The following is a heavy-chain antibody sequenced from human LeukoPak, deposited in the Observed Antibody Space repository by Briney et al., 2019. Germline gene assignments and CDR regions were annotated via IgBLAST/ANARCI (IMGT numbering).Heavy chain of an antibody. CDR2: ISGSGGTT. V-gene: IGHV3-23*01. D-gene: IGHD6-25*01. CDR3: AKDRLYFLH. CDR1: GFTFASYA. J-gene: IGHJ1*01. Sequence: PGGSLRLSCAASGFTFASYAMSWVRQAPGKGLEWVSAISGSGGTTFYADSVNGRFTISRDNSKNTLYLQMNSLRAEDTAVYYCAKDRLYFLHWGQGTLVTVSS.